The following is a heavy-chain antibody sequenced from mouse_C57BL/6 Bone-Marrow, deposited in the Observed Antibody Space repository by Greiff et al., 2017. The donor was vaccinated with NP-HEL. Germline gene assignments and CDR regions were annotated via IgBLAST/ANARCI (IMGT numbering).Heavy chain of an antibody. CDR1: GYEFSNYW. Sequence: QVQLQQSGAELVKPGASVKISCTASGYEFSNYWMNWVKQRPGQGLEWIGQIDPGDGDTNYNGKFKDKATLTADKSSSTAYMQLSRLTSEDSAVYFCARGAYGGRGTRVTVSA. CDR3: ARGAY. J-gene: IGHJ3*01. V-gene: IGHV1-80*01. CDR2: IDPGDGDT.